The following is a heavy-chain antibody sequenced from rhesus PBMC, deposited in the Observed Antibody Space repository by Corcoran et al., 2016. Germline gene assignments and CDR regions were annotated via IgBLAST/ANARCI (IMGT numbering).Heavy chain of an antibody. V-gene: IGHV4-80*01. CDR2: INGNSGST. Sequence: QVQLQESGPGLVKPSETLSHTCAVSGASISSYWWSWIRPPPGKGLEWIGEINGNSGSTHDNPSLKSRVTIAKDASKNQFSLKLSAVTAADTAVYYCARVIAAAGIFDYWGQGVLVTVSS. CDR3: ARVIAAAGIFDY. J-gene: IGHJ4*01. D-gene: IGHD6-25*01. CDR1: GASISSYW.